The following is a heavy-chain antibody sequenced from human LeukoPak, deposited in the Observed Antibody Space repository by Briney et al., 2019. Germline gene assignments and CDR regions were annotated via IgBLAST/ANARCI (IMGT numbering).Heavy chain of an antibody. CDR1: GFTFSDYY. J-gene: IGHJ4*02. CDR2: ISGSGNTK. CDR3: AREGSSLTGVHY. V-gene: IGHV3-11*01. Sequence: GGSLRLSCAASGFTFSDYYMSWIRQTPGKGLEWVSYISGSGNTKYYAGSVTGRFTISRDNAKSSLYLQMNSLRAEDTAVYYCAREGSSLTGVHYWGQGTLVTVSS. D-gene: IGHD3-9*01.